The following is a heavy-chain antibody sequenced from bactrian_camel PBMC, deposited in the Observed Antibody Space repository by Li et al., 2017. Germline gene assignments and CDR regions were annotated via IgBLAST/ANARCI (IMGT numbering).Heavy chain of an antibody. Sequence: HVQLVESGGGSVQAGRSLRLSCASSWISDTKYSVGWFRQGAGKQREGVAVIDPNGSITYSTSVRGRFTISKDNTENILYLQMNDLKAEDTAMYYCAAGWRITRTAWHDVDDYMNWGQGTQVTV. J-gene: IGHJ4*01. CDR3: AAGWRITRTAWHDVDDYMN. D-gene: IGHD2*01. CDR1: WISDTKYS. V-gene: IGHV3S54*01. CDR2: IDPNGSIT.